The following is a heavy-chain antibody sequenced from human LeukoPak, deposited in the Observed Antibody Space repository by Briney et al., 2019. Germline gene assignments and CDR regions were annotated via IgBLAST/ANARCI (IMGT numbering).Heavy chain of an antibody. CDR1: GFTFSSYA. D-gene: IGHD2-2*01. V-gene: IGHV3-30*09. CDR2: ISYDGSNK. Sequence: PGRSLRLSCAASGFTFSSYAMHWVRQAPGKGLEWVAVISYDGSNKYYADSVKGRFAISRDNSKNTLYLQMNSLRAEDTAVYYCARSPLRFSYYFDYWGQGTLVTVSS. CDR3: ARSPLRFSYYFDY. J-gene: IGHJ4*02.